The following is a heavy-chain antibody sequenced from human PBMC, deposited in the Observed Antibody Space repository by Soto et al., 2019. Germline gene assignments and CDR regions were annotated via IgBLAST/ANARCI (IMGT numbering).Heavy chain of an antibody. CDR1: GGSISGGGYY. J-gene: IGHJ4*02. D-gene: IGHD4-17*01. Sequence: SETLSLTCTVSGGSISGGGYYWSWIRQHPGKGLEWIGYIYYSGSTFYNPSLKSRVTISVDTSKKQFSLKLSSVTAADTAVYYWARLHDYGDPYYFDYWGQGTLVNVAS. CDR3: ARLHDYGDPYYFDY. V-gene: IGHV4-31*03. CDR2: IYYSGST.